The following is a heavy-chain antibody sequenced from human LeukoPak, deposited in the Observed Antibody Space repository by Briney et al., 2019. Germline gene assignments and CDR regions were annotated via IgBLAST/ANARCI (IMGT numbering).Heavy chain of an antibody. Sequence: ASETLSLTCAVSGGSISSNNLWSWVRQPPGKGLVCIGEIYHHGATNYNPSLKSRVTLSVDKSKNQFSLKLSSVTAADTAVYYCARTFSESYYYYGLDVWGQGTTVTVSS. CDR3: ARTFSESYYYYGLDV. V-gene: IGHV4-4*02. CDR2: IYHHGAT. J-gene: IGHJ6*02. CDR1: GGSISSNNL. D-gene: IGHD1-26*01.